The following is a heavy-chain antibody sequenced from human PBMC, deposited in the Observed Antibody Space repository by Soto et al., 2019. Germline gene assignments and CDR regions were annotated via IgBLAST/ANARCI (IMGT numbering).Heavy chain of an antibody. CDR3: ARKAYPVDS. Sequence: QVQLVQSGAEVKKPGASVKVSCKASGYTFTSYGISWVRQAPGQGLEWMGWISAYNGNTNYAQKLQGRVTMTTDTYTSTAYMAPRSPRPDDTAIYYCARKAYPVDSWGQGTLVTVSS. CDR2: ISAYNGNT. D-gene: IGHD3-16*01. J-gene: IGHJ4*02. CDR1: GYTFTSYG. V-gene: IGHV1-18*01.